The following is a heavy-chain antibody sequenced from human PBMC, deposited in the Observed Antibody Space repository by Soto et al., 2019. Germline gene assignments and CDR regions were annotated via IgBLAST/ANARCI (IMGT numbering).Heavy chain of an antibody. CDR1: GGSISSGGFS. V-gene: IGHV4-30-2*01. J-gene: IGHJ4*02. D-gene: IGHD5-18*01. CDR2: IYYGGTT. Sequence: PSETLSLTCSDSGGSISSGGFSWSWIRQPLGKGLEWIGYIYYGGTTYCNPSLKSRVTMSVDRSKNQFSLELGSMTAADTAVYYCARYSFGFAYWGRGTMVTVSS. CDR3: ARYSFGFAY.